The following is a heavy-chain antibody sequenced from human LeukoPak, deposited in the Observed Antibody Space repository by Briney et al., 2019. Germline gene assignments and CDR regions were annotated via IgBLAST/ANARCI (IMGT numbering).Heavy chain of an antibody. Sequence: PSETLSLTCSVSGGSITSSYWTWVRQPPGKGLEFIGYISNAGSTNYNPSLKSRVTISVDTAKNQLSVNLTSVTDADTAVYYCARDSDWFDPWGQGTLVTVSS. D-gene: IGHD1-26*01. V-gene: IGHV4-59*01. CDR1: GGSITSSY. J-gene: IGHJ5*02. CDR2: ISNAGST. CDR3: ARDSDWFDP.